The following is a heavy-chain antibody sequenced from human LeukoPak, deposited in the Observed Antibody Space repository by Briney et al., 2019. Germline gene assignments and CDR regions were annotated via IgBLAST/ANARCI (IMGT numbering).Heavy chain of an antibody. V-gene: IGHV4-61*02. CDR1: GDSISSGDYY. Sequence: PSETLSLTCTVSGDSISSGDYYWSWIRQPAGKGLEWIGRIYTSGSTNYNPSLKSRVTTSVDASKNQFSLKLSSVTAADTAVYYCARGPYNWNYGIFFDYWGQGTLVTVSS. J-gene: IGHJ4*02. CDR3: ARGPYNWNYGIFFDY. D-gene: IGHD1-7*01. CDR2: IYTSGST.